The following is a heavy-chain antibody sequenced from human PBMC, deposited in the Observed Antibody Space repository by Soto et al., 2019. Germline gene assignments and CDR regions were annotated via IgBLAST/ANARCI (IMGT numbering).Heavy chain of an antibody. V-gene: IGHV3-30-3*01. Sequence: QVQLVESGGGVVQPGRSLRLSCAASGFTFTGFAMYWVRQAPGKGLEWVAVTSFDGSNEYYADFVEGRFTISRDNSKNTLYLQMNSPGPEDTALCYCARVTGFYGSGEIDYWGQGTLVTV. CDR3: ARVTGFYGSGEIDY. CDR2: TSFDGSNE. D-gene: IGHD3-10*01. CDR1: GFTFTGFA. J-gene: IGHJ4*02.